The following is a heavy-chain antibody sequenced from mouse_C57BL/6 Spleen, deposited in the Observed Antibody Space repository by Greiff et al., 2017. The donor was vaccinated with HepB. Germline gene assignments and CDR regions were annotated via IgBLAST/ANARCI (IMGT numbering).Heavy chain of an antibody. CDR1: GYTFTSYW. CDR2: IYPSDSET. V-gene: IGHV1-61*01. Sequence: QVQLQQPGAELVRPGSSVKLSCKASGYTFTSYWMDWVKQRPGQGLEWIGNIYPSDSETHYNQKFKDKATLTVDKSSSTAYMQLSSLASEDSAVYYCARLVRGFAYWGQGTLVTVSA. CDR3: ARLVRGFAY. J-gene: IGHJ3*01. D-gene: IGHD6-2*01.